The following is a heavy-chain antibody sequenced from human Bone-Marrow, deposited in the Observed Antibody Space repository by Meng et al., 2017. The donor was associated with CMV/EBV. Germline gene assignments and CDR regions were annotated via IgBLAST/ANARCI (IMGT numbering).Heavy chain of an antibody. J-gene: IGHJ4*02. CDR3: TRHFQQLALDY. CDR2: IRSKAYGGTT. Sequence: GESLKISCIASGFTFGDYAMSWVRQAPGKGLEWVGFIRSKAYGGTTEYAASVKGRFTISRDDSKSIAYLQMNSLKTEDTAVYYCTRHFQQLALDYWGQGTLVTVSS. V-gene: IGHV3-49*04. D-gene: IGHD6-13*01. CDR1: GFTFGDYA.